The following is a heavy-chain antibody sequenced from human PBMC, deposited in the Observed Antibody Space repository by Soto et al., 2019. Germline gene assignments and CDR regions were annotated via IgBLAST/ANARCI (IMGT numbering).Heavy chain of an antibody. CDR3: TTDPGWPPPYYYYGMDV. V-gene: IGHV3-15*07. CDR2: IKSKTDGGTT. J-gene: IGHJ6*02. Sequence: PGGSLRLSCAASGFTFSNAWMNWVRQAPGKGLEWVGRIKSKTDGGTTDYAAPVKGRFTISRDDSKNTLYLQMNSLKTEDTAVYYCTTDPGWPPPYYYYGMDVWGQGTTVTVSS. D-gene: IGHD2-15*01. CDR1: GFTFSNAW.